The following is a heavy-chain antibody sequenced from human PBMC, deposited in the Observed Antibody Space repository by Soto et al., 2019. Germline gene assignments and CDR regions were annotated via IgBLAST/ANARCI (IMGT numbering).Heavy chain of an antibody. Sequence: QVQLQESGPGLVKPSETLSLTCTISGGSISSDFWTWIRQPAGKGLEFIGRIYSGGINYNPSLQRRATMSVDTSKNEFSVRLSSVSAADTAVYYCAKWSRQLGGWGLDPWGQGTLVTVSS. CDR1: GGSISSDF. D-gene: IGHD1-1*01. CDR3: AKWSRQLGGWGLDP. V-gene: IGHV4-4*07. J-gene: IGHJ5*02. CDR2: IYSGGI.